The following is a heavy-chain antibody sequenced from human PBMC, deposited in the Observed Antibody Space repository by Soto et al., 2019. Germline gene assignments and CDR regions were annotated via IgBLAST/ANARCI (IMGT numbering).Heavy chain of an antibody. D-gene: IGHD4-17*01. CDR2: IISSSSTI. J-gene: IGHJ4*02. V-gene: IGHV3-48*01. Sequence: EVQLVESGGGLVQPGGSLRLSCAASGFTFSSYSMNWVRQAPGKGLEWVSYIISSSSTIYYADSLKGRFTISRDNAKNSLYLQMNRLRAEDTAVYYCARYLNYGIFDYWGQGTLVTVSS. CDR3: ARYLNYGIFDY. CDR1: GFTFSSYS.